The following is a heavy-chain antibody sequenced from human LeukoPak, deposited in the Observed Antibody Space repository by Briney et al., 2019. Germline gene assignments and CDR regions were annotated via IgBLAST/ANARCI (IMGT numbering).Heavy chain of an antibody. CDR2: TYYTSKWNT. V-gene: IGHV6-1*01. J-gene: IGHJ3*01. D-gene: IGHD6-25*01. CDR3: ARGRASAFDV. Sequence: SQTLSLSCAISGXSVSTSGFAWNWVRQSPSIGLEWLGRTYYTSKWNTDYAVSVKSRIVVNPDTSKNQFSLQLNSVTSEDTAVYYCARGRASAFDVWGQGTIVTVSS. CDR1: GXSVSTSGFA.